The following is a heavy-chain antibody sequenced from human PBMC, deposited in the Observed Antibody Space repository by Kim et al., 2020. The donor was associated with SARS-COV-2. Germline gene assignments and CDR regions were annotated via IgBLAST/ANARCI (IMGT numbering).Heavy chain of an antibody. J-gene: IGHJ6*02. CDR3: AKDLWLEYSSSYHYYYGMDV. CDR2: IWYDGSNK. CDR1: GFTFSSYG. V-gene: IGHV3-33*06. D-gene: IGHD6-6*01. Sequence: GGSLRLSCTASGFTFSSYGMHWVRQAPGKGLEWVAVIWYDGSNKYYADSVKGRFTISRDNSKNTLYLQMNSLRAEDTAVYYCAKDLWLEYSSSYHYYYGMDVWGQGTTVTVSS.